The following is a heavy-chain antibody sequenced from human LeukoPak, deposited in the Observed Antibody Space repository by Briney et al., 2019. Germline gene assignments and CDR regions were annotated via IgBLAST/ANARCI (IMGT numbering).Heavy chain of an antibody. J-gene: IGHJ4*02. CDR1: GGSISSYY. Sequence: PSETLSLTCTVSGGSISSYYWSWIRQPAGKGLEWIGHIYTSGITNYNPSLKSRVTMSVDTSNNHFSLKLSSVTAADTAVYYCARAVHSSSALDYWGQGILVIVSS. V-gene: IGHV4-4*07. CDR2: IYTSGIT. D-gene: IGHD6-13*01. CDR3: ARAVHSSSALDY.